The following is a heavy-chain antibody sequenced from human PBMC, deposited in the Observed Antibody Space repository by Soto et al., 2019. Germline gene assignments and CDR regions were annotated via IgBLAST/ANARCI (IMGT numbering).Heavy chain of an antibody. CDR3: ARGRDYYDSSHYYSAWFTGAFDI. CDR2: IVPIFGTA. D-gene: IGHD3-22*01. Sequence: QVQLVQSGAEVKKSGSSVKVSCKASGGTFNNYAVSWVRRAPGQGLEWMGGIVPIFGTANYAQKFQGRVTITADGSTTTAYMELSSLRSDDTATYYCARGRDYYDSSHYYSAWFTGAFDIWGQGTMVTVSS. J-gene: IGHJ3*02. V-gene: IGHV1-69*01. CDR1: GGTFNNYA.